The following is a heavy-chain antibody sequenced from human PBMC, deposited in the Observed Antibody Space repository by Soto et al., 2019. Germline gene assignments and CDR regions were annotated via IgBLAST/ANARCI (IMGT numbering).Heavy chain of an antibody. CDR1: GFTFSSYG. J-gene: IGHJ4*02. D-gene: IGHD2-15*01. Sequence: GGSLRLSCAASGFTFSSYGMHWVRQAPGKGLEWVAVISYDGSNKYYADSVKGRFTISRDNSKNTLYLQMNSLRAEDTAVYYCAKESSAGGTNGGFDYWGQGTLVTVSS. CDR3: AKESSAGGTNGGFDY. CDR2: ISYDGSNK. V-gene: IGHV3-30*18.